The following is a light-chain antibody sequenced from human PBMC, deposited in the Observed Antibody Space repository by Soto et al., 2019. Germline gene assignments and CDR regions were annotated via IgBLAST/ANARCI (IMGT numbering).Light chain of an antibody. J-gene: IGKJ1*01. CDR1: QSVSSSY. Sequence: EIVMTQSQGTLSVSSGXSATLSCRASQSVSSSYFAWYQQKPGQAPRLLIYGASTRATGIPARFSGSGSGTEFTLTISSLQSEDFAVYYCQQYNNWPRTFGQGTKVDIK. CDR3: QQYNNWPRT. CDR2: GAS. V-gene: IGKV3-15*01.